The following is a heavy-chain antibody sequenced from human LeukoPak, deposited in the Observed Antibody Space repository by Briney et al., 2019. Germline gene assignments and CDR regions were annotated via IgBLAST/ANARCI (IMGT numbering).Heavy chain of an antibody. V-gene: IGHV3-74*01. CDR1: GFTFSSSW. CDR2: IKTDGSTT. D-gene: IGHD6-6*01. Sequence: GSLRLSCAVSGFTFSSSWMHWVRQAPGKGLVWVSHIKTDGSTTAYADSVKGRFTISRDNSKNMLYLQMNSLRAEDTAVYYCAKWKYSNSGIDDYWGQGTLVTVSS. J-gene: IGHJ4*02. CDR3: AKWKYSNSGIDDY.